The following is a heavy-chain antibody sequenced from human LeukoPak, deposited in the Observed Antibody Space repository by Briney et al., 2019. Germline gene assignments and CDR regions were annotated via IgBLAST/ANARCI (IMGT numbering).Heavy chain of an antibody. Sequence: PGGSLRLSCAASGVTFSSYAMSWVRQTPGKGLEWVSVISGSGGSTDYADSVKGRFTISRDNSKNTLYVQMNSLRAEDTAVYYCARGLYQLLFRSSDFDYWGHGTLVTVSS. J-gene: IGHJ4*01. CDR1: GVTFSSYA. D-gene: IGHD2-2*01. V-gene: IGHV3-23*01. CDR2: ISGSGGST. CDR3: ARGLYQLLFRSSDFDY.